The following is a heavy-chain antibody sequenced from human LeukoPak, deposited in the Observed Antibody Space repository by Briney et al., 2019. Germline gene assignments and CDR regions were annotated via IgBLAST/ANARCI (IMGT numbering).Heavy chain of an antibody. J-gene: IGHJ4*02. D-gene: IGHD6-6*01. CDR1: GGSISSGDYY. V-gene: IGHV4-61*08. CDR3: AREYSSSGFDY. Sequence: KPSETLSLTCTVSGGSISSGDYYWSWIRQPPGKGLEWIGYIYYSGSTNYNPSLKSRVTISVDTSKNQFSLKLSSVTAADTAVYYCAREYSSSGFDYWGQGTLVTVSS. CDR2: IYYSGST.